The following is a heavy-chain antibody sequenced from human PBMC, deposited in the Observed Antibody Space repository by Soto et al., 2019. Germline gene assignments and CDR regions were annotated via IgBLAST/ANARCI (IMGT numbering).Heavy chain of an antibody. CDR1: GGSFSGYY. CDR3: ARGPLNSGIVFCRRAGNTYGMDG. Sequence: SETLSLTCAVYGGSFSGYYWSWIRQPPGKGLEWIGEINHSGSTNYNPSLKSRVTISVDTSKNQFSLKLSSVTAADTAVYYCARGPLNSGIVFCRRAGNTYGMDGWGKGTKVPVYS. J-gene: IGHJ6*04. CDR2: INHSGST. D-gene: IGHD3-22*01. V-gene: IGHV4-34*01.